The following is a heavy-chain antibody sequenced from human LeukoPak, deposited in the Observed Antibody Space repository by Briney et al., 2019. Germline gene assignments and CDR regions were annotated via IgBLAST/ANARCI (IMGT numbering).Heavy chain of an antibody. Sequence: ASVKVSCKASGYTFTSYDINWVRQATGQGLEWMGWMNPNSGNTGYAQKFQGRVTITRNTSISTAYMELSSLRSEDTAVYYCARVRGMVRGVIKPYTFDYWRQGTLVTVSS. CDR3: ARVRGMVRGVIKPYTFDY. J-gene: IGHJ4*02. V-gene: IGHV1-8*01. CDR2: MNPNSGNT. CDR1: GYTFTSYD. D-gene: IGHD3-10*01.